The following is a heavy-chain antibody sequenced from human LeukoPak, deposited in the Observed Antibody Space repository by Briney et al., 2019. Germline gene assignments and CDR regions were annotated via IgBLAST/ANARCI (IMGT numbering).Heavy chain of an antibody. CDR2: FDPEDGET. J-gene: IGHJ5*02. D-gene: IGHD2-2*01. Sequence: ASVKVSCKVSGYTLTELSMHWVRQAPGKGLEWMGGFDPEDGETIYAQKFQGRVTMTEDTSTDTAYMELSSLRSEDTAVYYCAPLRGLPAQKNGFDPGAREPLVTVS. CDR1: GYTLTELS. V-gene: IGHV1-24*01. CDR3: APLRGLPAQKNGFDP.